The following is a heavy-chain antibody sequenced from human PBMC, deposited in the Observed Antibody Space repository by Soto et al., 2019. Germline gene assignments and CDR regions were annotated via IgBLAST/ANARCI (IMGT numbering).Heavy chain of an antibody. J-gene: IGHJ6*02. CDR2: IDPSDSYT. D-gene: IGHD2-2*02. CDR1: GYNFTSYW. CDR3: ARLKRSPRYCSSTSCYTSYYGMDV. Sequence: GESLTISWKGAGYNFTSYWISWVRQMHGKGLEWMGRIDPSDSYTNYSPSFQGHVTISADKSTSTAYLQWSSLKASDTAMYYCARLKRSPRYCSSTSCYTSYYGMDVWGQGTTVTVSS. V-gene: IGHV5-10-1*01.